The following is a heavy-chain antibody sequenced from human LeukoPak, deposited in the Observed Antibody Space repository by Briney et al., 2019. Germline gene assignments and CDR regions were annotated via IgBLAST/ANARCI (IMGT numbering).Heavy chain of an antibody. V-gene: IGHV3-53*04. CDR2: IYSGGST. D-gene: IGHD3-22*01. CDR1: GFTVSSNY. Sequence: GGSLRLSCAASGFTVSSNYMSWVRQAPGKGLEWVSIIYSGGSTYYADSVKGRFTISRHNSKNTLYLQMNSLRAEDTAVYYCARGSPLLPGHWGQGNLVTVSS. CDR3: ARGSPLLPGH. J-gene: IGHJ4*02.